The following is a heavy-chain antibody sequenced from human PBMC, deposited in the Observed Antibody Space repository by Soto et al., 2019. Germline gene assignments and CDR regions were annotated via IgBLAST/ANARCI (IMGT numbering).Heavy chain of an antibody. J-gene: IGHJ4*02. D-gene: IGHD4-17*01. Sequence: SWTLSLTCTVSGGSVTNSSYYWGWIRQSPGKGLEWIGSVYYRGRSYSKSSVKSRVTISVDTSKNRFSLSLNSVTASDTAVYFCVSQRTTVPTQAYFDYWGPGALVTVSS. CDR3: VSQRTTVPTQAYFDY. V-gene: IGHV4-39*01. CDR1: GGSVTNSSYY. CDR2: VYYRGRS.